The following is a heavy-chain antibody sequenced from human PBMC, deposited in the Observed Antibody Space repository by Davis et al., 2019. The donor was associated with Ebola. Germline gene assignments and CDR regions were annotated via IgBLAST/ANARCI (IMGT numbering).Heavy chain of an antibody. CDR2: ISSSGSTI. CDR1: GFTFSDYY. V-gene: IGHV3-11*01. J-gene: IGHJ4*02. CDR3: ANTGGSSGTFDY. D-gene: IGHD6-19*01. Sequence: GESLKISCAASGFTFSDYYMSWIRQAPGKGLEWVSYISSSGSTIYYADSVKGRFTISRDNAKNSLYLQMNSLRAEDTAVYYCANTGGSSGTFDYWGQGTLVTVSS.